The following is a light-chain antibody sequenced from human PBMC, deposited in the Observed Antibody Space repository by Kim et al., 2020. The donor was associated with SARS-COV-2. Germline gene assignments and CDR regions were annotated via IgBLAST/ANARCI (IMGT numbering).Light chain of an antibody. CDR2: GAS. Sequence: EIVLTQSPGPLSLSPGERATLSCRASQSVSSSYLAWYQQKPGQAPRLLIYGASSRAAGLPDRFSGSGSGTDFTLTISRLEAEDFAVYYCQQYGSSPRTFGQGTKVDIK. CDR1: QSVSSSY. V-gene: IGKV3-20*01. CDR3: QQYGSSPRT. J-gene: IGKJ1*01.